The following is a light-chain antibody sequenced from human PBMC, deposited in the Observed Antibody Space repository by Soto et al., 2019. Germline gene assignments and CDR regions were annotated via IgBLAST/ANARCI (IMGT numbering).Light chain of an antibody. V-gene: IGKV3-20*01. CDR1: QSVSSY. Sequence: EIVMTQSPATLSVSPGERATLSCRASQSVSSYLAWYQQKPGQAPRLLIYGASSRATGIPDRFSGSGSGTDFTLTISRLEPEDFAVYYCQQYGSSLLFTFGPGTKVDIK. CDR3: QQYGSSLLFT. CDR2: GAS. J-gene: IGKJ3*01.